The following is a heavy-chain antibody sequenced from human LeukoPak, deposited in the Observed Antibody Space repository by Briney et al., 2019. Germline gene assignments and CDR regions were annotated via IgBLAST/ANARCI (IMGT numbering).Heavy chain of an antibody. CDR3: ARYDSSGYCPFDY. CDR1: GFTFSSYS. CDR2: ISSSSSYI. J-gene: IGHJ4*02. D-gene: IGHD3-22*01. Sequence: GGSLRLSCAASGFTFSSYSMNWVRQAPGKGLEWVSSISSSSSYIYYADSVKGRFTISRDNAKKSLYLQMNSLRAEDTAVYYCARYDSSGYCPFDYWGQGTLVTVSS. V-gene: IGHV3-21*01.